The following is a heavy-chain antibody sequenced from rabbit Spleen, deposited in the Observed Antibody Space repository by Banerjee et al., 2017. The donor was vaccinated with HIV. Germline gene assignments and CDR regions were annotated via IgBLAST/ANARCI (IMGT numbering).Heavy chain of an antibody. J-gene: IGHJ6*01. CDR1: SVSFSISYY. D-gene: IGHD1-1*01. V-gene: IGHV1S40*01. CDR3: SRDTISSFSSYGIDL. Sequence: QSLVESGGELVMPGASLLLPCTTSSVSFSISYYMSWVVQAPGKGLELIACIVAGSSSFTYFATWAKGRFTISNPSSTTVTLQMTRLTAADTATYFCSRDTISSFSSYGIDLWGPGTLVTVS. CDR2: IVAGSSSFT.